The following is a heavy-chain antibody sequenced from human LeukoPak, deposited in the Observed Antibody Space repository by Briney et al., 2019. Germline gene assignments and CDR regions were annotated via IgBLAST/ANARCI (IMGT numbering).Heavy chain of an antibody. Sequence: PGGSLRLSCAASGFTFSRYSMHWVGQAPGKGLEWVAVISYDGSNKYYADSVKGRFTISRDNSKNTLYLQMNSLRDEGSAVSYWDKCLDEGLHWFGELSGRFDYWGQGTLVTVSS. CDR2: ISYDGSNK. CDR1: GFTFSRYS. D-gene: IGHD3-10*01. CDR3: DKCLDEGLHWFGELSGRFDY. V-gene: IGHV3-30*18. J-gene: IGHJ4*02.